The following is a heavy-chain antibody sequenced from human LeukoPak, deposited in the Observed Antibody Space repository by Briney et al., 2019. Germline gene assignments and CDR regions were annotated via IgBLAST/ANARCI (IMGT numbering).Heavy chain of an antibody. D-gene: IGHD3-9*01. V-gene: IGHV4-59*01. J-gene: IGHJ4*02. CDR1: GGSINTYY. Sequence: PSETLSLTCTVSGGSINTYYWGWIRQTPGKGLEWIGYIYSRGSTNYNPSLKSRVTISVDTSKNQFSLKLTSATAADTAVYYCARGFDDYDVLLGYEYWGQGILVTVSS. CDR3: ARGFDDYDVLLGYEY. CDR2: IYSRGST.